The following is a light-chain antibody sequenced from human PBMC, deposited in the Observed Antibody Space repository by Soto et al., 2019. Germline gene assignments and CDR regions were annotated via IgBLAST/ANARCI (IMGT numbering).Light chain of an antibody. Sequence: EIMMTQSPGTLSVSPGEGATLSFTASQSVNLHFAWYQQKPGQPPRLLLYGASTRATGMPVRFRGSGSGTEFTLAISSLQSEDSAGYYCHQYNSWPRGTFGPGTKVEIK. J-gene: IGKJ3*01. CDR3: HQYNSWPRGT. CDR2: GAS. CDR1: QSVNLH. V-gene: IGKV3-15*01.